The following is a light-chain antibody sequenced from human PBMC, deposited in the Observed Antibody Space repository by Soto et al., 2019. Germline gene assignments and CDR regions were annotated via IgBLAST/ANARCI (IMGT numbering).Light chain of an antibody. CDR1: TSDIGTGYD. V-gene: IGLV1-40*01. Sequence: QSVLTQPPSASGAPGQRVTISCTGSTSDIGTGYDVHWYQQIPGTAPRLLIYGNTKRPSGVPDRFSGSKSGTSASLAITGLQAEDEGDYYCQSYDSSLSGVVFGGGTKLTVL. CDR2: GNT. CDR3: QSYDSSLSGVV. J-gene: IGLJ2*01.